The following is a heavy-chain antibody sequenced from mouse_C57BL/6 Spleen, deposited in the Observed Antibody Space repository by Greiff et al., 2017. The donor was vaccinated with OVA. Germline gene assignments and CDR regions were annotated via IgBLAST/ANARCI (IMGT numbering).Heavy chain of an antibody. Sequence: EVQLQQSGPGMVKPSQSLSLTCTVTGYSITSGYDWHWLRHFPGNKLEWMGYISYSGSTNYNPSLKSRISITHDTSKNHFFLKLNSVTTEDTATYYCAREGSYYAMDYWGQGTSVTVSS. D-gene: IGHD3-1*01. CDR2: ISYSGST. J-gene: IGHJ4*01. CDR3: AREGSYYAMDY. V-gene: IGHV3-1*01. CDR1: GYSITSGYD.